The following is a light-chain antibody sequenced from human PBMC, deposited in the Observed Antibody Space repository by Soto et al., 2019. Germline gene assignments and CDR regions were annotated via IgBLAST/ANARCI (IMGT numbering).Light chain of an antibody. CDR1: QSVSSN. V-gene: IGKV3-15*01. CDR2: GAS. CDR3: QQYNNWPRT. J-gene: IGKJ1*01. Sequence: ETVMTQSPATLSVSPGERATLSCRASQSVSSNLAWYQQKPGQAPRLLNYGASTRATGVPARFSGSGSGTEFTLTISSLQSEDFAIYYCQQYNNWPRTFGQGTK.